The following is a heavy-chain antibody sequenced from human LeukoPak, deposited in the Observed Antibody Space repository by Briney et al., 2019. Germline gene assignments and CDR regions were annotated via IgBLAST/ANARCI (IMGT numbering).Heavy chain of an antibody. V-gene: IGHV3-23*01. CDR1: GFTFSSYA. D-gene: IGHD6-25*01. CDR3: AKGSGRLHAYYFDY. Sequence: PGGSLRLSCAASGFTFSSYAMSWVRQAPGKGLEWVSAISGSGGSTYYADSVKGRFTISRDNSKNTLYLLMNSLRAEDTAVYYCAKGSGRLHAYYFDYWGQGTLVTVSS. J-gene: IGHJ4*02. CDR2: ISGSGGST.